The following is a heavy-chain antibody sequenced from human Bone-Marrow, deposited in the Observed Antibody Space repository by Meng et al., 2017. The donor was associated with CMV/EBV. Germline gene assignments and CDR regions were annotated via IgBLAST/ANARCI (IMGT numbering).Heavy chain of an antibody. CDR2: IYYSGST. CDR3: AREYSSSPGVDYFDY. D-gene: IGHD6-6*01. V-gene: IGHV4-59*01. J-gene: IGHJ4*02. CDR1: GGSISSYY. Sequence: SETLSLTCTVSGGSISSYYWSWIRQPPGKGLEWIGYIYYSGSTNYNPSLKSRVTISVDTSKNQFSLKLSPVTAADTDVYYCAREYSSSPGVDYFDYWGQGPLVTVSS.